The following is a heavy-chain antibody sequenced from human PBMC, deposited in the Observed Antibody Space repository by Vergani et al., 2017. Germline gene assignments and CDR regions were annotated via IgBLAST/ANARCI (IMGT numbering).Heavy chain of an antibody. CDR3: ATPQTVTTGGMEV. J-gene: IGHJ6*02. D-gene: IGHD4-17*01. CDR2: VDPEDGET. CDR1: GYTFTDHY. V-gene: IGHV1-69-2*01. Sequence: EVQLVQSGAEVKKPGATMKISCKVSGYTFTDHYLPWVTQAPGKGLEWMGLVDPEDGETIYAEKFKGRVTIAADTSTDTAHLELSSLRSEDTAVYYCATPQTVTTGGMEVWGQGTTGIVSS.